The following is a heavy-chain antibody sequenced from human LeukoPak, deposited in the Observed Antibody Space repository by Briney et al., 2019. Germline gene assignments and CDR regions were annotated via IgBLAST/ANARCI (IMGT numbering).Heavy chain of an antibody. J-gene: IGHJ4*02. D-gene: IGHD3-22*01. CDR2: IWYDGSNK. Sequence: GGSLRLSCAASGFTFSSYGMHWVRQAPGKGLEWVAVIWYDGSNKYYADSVKGRSTISRDNSKNTLYLQMNSLRAEDTAVYYCARDSSTKDYYDSSGYDPYFDYWGQGTLVTVSS. CDR1: GFTFSSYG. CDR3: ARDSSTKDYYDSSGYDPYFDY. V-gene: IGHV3-33*01.